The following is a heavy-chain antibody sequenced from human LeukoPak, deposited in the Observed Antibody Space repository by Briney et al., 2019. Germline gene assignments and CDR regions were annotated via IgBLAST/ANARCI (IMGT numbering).Heavy chain of an antibody. V-gene: IGHV3-23*01. J-gene: IGHJ4*02. Sequence: GGSLRLSCAASGFTVSSNYMSWVRQAPGSGLEWVSTIRAGGDSTNYADSVKGRFTISRDDTKNTLFLQMNGLRAEDTAVYYCAKRTDYSNNWYSFDYWGQGTLVTVSS. CDR1: GFTVSSNY. CDR3: AKRTDYSNNWYSFDY. CDR2: IRAGGDST. D-gene: IGHD6-13*01.